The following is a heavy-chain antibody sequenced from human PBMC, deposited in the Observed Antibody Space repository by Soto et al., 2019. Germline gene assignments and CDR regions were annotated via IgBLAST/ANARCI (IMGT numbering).Heavy chain of an antibody. V-gene: IGHV1-8*01. CDR3: HTAMVRGYYYYGMDV. CDR1: GYTFTSYD. J-gene: IGHJ6*02. CDR2: MNPNSGNT. Sequence: GASVKVSCKASGYTFTSYDINWVRQATGQGLEWMGWMNPNSGNTGYAQKFQGRVTMTRNTSISTAYMELSSLRFEDTAVYYCHTAMVRGYYYYGMDVWGQGTTVTVSS. D-gene: IGHD5-18*01.